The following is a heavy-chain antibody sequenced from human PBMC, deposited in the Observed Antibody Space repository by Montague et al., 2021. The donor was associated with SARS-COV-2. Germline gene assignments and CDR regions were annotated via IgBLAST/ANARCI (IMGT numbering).Heavy chain of an antibody. Sequence: SETLSLTCTVSGGSISSDYWTWIRQPPGKGLEWIGFVCYRGNTYYNPSLRGRVTISVDTSSNHFSLTLSSVTAADTAIYYCARHYDHSSRVDPWGQGTLVTVSS. V-gene: IGHV4-59*08. CDR3: ARHYDHSSRVDP. J-gene: IGHJ5*02. CDR1: GGSISSDY. CDR2: VCYRGNT. D-gene: IGHD3-16*01.